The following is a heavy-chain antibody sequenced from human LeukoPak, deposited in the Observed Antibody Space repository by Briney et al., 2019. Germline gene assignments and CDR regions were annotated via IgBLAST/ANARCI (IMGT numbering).Heavy chain of an antibody. D-gene: IGHD6-19*01. V-gene: IGHV3-23*01. CDR3: AKEGTQWLVPYVDC. CDR2: ISGSGGST. CDR1: GFTFSSYA. Sequence: PGGSLRLSRAASGFTFSSYAMSWVRQAPGKGLEWVSAISGSGGSTYYADSVKGRFTISRDNSKNTLYLQMNSLRAEDTAVYYCAKEGTQWLVPYVDCWGQGTLVTVSS. J-gene: IGHJ4*02.